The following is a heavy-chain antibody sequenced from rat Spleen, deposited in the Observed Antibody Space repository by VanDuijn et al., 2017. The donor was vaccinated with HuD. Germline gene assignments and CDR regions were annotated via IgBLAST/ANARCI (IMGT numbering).Heavy chain of an antibody. CDR2: ISYDGSST. CDR1: GFTFSDYY. D-gene: IGHD1-4*01. CDR3: ARRHFGYTDYFDY. Sequence: EVQLVESDGGLVRPGRSLKLSCAASGFTFSDYYMAWVRQAPTKGLEWVATISYDGSSTYYRDSVKGRFTISRDNAKSTLYLQMDSLRSEDTATYYCARRHFGYTDYFDYWGQGVMVTVSS. V-gene: IGHV5-29*01. J-gene: IGHJ2*01.